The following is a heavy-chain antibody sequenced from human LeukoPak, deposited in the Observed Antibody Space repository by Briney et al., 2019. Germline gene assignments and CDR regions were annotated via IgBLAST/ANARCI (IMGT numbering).Heavy chain of an antibody. CDR1: GGSISTYY. J-gene: IGHJ1*01. Sequence: SETLSLTCTVSGGSISTYYWNWIRQPTGKGLEWIGYIYHSGSTNYNPSLQSRVTISVDTSKNQFSLNLNSVTAADTAAYYCARGGAARLHFQNWGQGTLVTVSS. D-gene: IGHD6-6*01. V-gene: IGHV4-59*01. CDR3: ARGGAARLHFQN. CDR2: IYHSGST.